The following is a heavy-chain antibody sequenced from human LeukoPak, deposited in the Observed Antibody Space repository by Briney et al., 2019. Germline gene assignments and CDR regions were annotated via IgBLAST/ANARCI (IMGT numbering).Heavy chain of an antibody. CDR3: ARDPGYYDSSGYCRYYYYYMDV. CDR1: GGSISTSSYY. V-gene: IGHV4-39*07. Sequence: SETLSLTCTVSGGSISTSSYYWGWVRQPPGKGLEWIGNIFYSGSTYYSPSLKSRVTISLDTSRNQFSLKLSSVTAADTAVYYCARDPGYYDSSGYCRYYYYYMDVWGKGTTVTVSS. CDR2: IFYSGST. D-gene: IGHD3-22*01. J-gene: IGHJ6*03.